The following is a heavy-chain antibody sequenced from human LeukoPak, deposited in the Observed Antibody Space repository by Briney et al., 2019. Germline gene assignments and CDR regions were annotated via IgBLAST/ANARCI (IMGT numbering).Heavy chain of an antibody. CDR2: ISGSGGST. D-gene: IGHD6-19*01. Sequence: GGSLRLSCAASGFTLSSYAISWVRQAPGKGLEWVSAISGSGGSTYYADSVKGRFTISRDNSKNTLYLQMNSLRAEDTAVYYCAKGQNLYSSGFEPGYWGQGTLVTVSS. CDR3: AKGQNLYSSGFEPGY. CDR1: GFTLSSYA. V-gene: IGHV3-23*01. J-gene: IGHJ4*02.